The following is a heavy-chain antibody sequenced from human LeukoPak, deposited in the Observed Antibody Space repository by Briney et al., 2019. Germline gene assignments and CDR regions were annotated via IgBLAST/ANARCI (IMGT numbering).Heavy chain of an antibody. Sequence: SETLSLTCTVSGGSISSSSYYWGWIRQPPGKGLEWIGRVYTSGTNNYNPSLKSRVTMSVDTSKSQFSLKLTSVTAADSAVYYCARGRADRYSGNFPYYYYYIDVWGRGTTVTVSS. V-gene: IGHV4-39*07. D-gene: IGHD5-12*01. CDR1: GGSISSSSYY. J-gene: IGHJ6*03. CDR2: VYTSGTN. CDR3: ARGRADRYSGNFPYYYYYIDV.